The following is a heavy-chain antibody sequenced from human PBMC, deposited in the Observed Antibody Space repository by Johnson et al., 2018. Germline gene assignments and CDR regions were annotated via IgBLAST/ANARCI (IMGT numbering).Heavy chain of an antibody. CDR2: ISGSGGST. D-gene: IGHD6-19*01. V-gene: IGHV3-NL1*01. CDR1: GFTFSSYG. CDR3: SRDSPGGGWPLDAFDI. Sequence: VQLVESGGGVVQPGRSLRLSCAASGFTFSSYGMHWVRQAPGKGLEWVSAISGSGGSTYYADSVKGRFTISRDNSKNTLYLQMNSLGAEDTAVYYWSRDSPGGGWPLDAFDIWGQGTMVTVSS. J-gene: IGHJ3*02.